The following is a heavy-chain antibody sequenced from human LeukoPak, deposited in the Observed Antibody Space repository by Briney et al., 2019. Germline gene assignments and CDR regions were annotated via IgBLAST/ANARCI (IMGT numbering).Heavy chain of an antibody. Sequence: GGSLRLSCAASGFTFSSYWMSWVRQAPGKGLEWVANIKQDGSEKYYVDSVKGRFTISRDNAKNSLYLQMNSLRAEDTAVYYCARVWYYYGSGSAHYFDYWGQGTLVTVSS. CDR2: IKQDGSEK. V-gene: IGHV3-7*01. J-gene: IGHJ4*02. CDR3: ARVWYYYGSGSAHYFDY. CDR1: GFTFSSYW. D-gene: IGHD3-10*01.